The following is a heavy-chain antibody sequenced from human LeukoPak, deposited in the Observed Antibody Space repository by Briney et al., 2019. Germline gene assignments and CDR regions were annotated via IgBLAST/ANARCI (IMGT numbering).Heavy chain of an antibody. D-gene: IGHD1-26*01. CDR3: ARGWSGSYYSHYYYYMDG. V-gene: IGHV1-2*02. CDR1: GYTFTGYY. CDR2: INPNSGGT. J-gene: IGHJ6*03. Sequence: GASVKVSCKASGYTFTGYYMHWVRQAPGQGLEWMGWINPNSGGTNYAQKFQGRVTMTRDTSISTAYMELSRLGSDDTAVYYCARGWSGSYYSHYYYYMDGWGKGTTVTVSS.